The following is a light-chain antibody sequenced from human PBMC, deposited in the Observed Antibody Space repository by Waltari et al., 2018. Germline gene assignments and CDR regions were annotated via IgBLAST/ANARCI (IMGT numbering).Light chain of an antibody. CDR2: GAS. V-gene: IGKV3-15*01. CDR1: QSVGTN. J-gene: IGKJ1*01. Sequence: DIVMTQSPATLSVSPGERATLSCRASQSVGTNLAWYQQRPGQAPRLHLYGASSRATGIPARFSGSGSGTDFTLTINSLQPEDFALYYCQQYHNWPPWAFGQGTKVEIK. CDR3: QQYHNWPPWA.